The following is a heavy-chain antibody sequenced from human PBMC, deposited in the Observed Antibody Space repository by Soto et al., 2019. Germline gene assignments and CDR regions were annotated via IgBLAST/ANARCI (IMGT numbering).Heavy chain of an antibody. V-gene: IGHV3-7*01. D-gene: IGHD6-19*01. CDR3: ARDRTKWQWLVQSFYYYYYMDV. J-gene: IGHJ6*03. Sequence: GGSLRLSCAASGFTFSSYWMSWVRQAPGKGLEWVANIKQDGSEKYYVDSVKGRFTISRDNAKNSLYLQMNSLRAEDTAVYYCARDRTKWQWLVQSFYYYYYMDVWGKGTTVTVSS. CDR2: IKQDGSEK. CDR1: GFTFSSYW.